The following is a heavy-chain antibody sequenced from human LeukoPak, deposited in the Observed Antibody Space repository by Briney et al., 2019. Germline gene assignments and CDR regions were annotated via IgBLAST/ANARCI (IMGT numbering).Heavy chain of an antibody. Sequence: GGSLRLSCAASGFTFSSYAMSWVRQAPGKGLEWVSAISGSGGSTYYADSVKGRFTISRDNSKNTLYLQMNSLRAEDTAVYYCAKVTRVYSSSWYWFDPWGQGTLVTVSS. J-gene: IGHJ5*02. CDR3: AKVTRVYSSSWYWFDP. CDR1: GFTFSSYA. CDR2: ISGSGGST. D-gene: IGHD6-13*01. V-gene: IGHV3-23*01.